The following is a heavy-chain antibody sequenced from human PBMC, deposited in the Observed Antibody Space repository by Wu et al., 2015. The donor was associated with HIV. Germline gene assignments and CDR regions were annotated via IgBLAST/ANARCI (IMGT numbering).Heavy chain of an antibody. CDR2: IIPIFGTA. CDR3: ARAPDKVVVPASQVRRYYGMDV. CDR1: GGTFSSYA. J-gene: IGHJ6*02. V-gene: IGHV1-69*05. D-gene: IGHD2-2*01. Sequence: QVQLVQSGAEVKKPGSSVKVSCKASGGTFSSYAISWVRQAPGQGLEWMGGIIPIFGTANYAQKFQGRVTITTDESTSTAYMELSSLRSEDTAVYYCARAPDKVVVPASQVRRYYGMDVVGPRGPRSPSP.